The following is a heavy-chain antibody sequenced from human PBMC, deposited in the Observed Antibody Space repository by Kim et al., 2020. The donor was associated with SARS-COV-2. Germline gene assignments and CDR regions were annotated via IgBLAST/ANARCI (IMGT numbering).Heavy chain of an antibody. Sequence: ADSVKGRFTISRDNSKNTLYLQMNSLRAEDTAVYYCARPDSGSYFPVFDYWGQGTLVTVSS. D-gene: IGHD1-26*01. V-gene: IGHV3-30*01. CDR3: ARPDSGSYFPVFDY. J-gene: IGHJ4*02.